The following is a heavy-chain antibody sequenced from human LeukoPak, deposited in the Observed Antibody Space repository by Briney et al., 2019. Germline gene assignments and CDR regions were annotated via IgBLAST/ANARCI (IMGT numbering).Heavy chain of an antibody. CDR1: GFTFSSYA. CDR3: AKDRGAYCSSTSCYDFDY. Sequence: PGGSLRLSCAASGFTFSSYAMHWVRQAPGKGLEWVTFIRYDGSYKYYADSVKGRFTISRDNSKNTLYLQTNSLRAEDTAVYYCAKDRGAYCSSTSCYDFDYWGQGTLVTVSS. CDR2: IRYDGSYK. D-gene: IGHD2-2*01. J-gene: IGHJ4*02. V-gene: IGHV3-30*02.